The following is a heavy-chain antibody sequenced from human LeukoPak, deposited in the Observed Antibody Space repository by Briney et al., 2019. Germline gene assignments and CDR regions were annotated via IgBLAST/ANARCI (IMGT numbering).Heavy chain of an antibody. CDR3: TRDRSRAEDD. V-gene: IGHV3-33*01. J-gene: IGHJ4*02. CDR2: IWYDGSNK. D-gene: IGHD1-14*01. Sequence: GGSLRLSCAASGFTFSSYGMHWVRQAPGKGLEWVAVIWYDGSNKYYADSVKGRFTISRDNANNLLYLQMNSLRGEDTAVYYCTRDRSRAEDDWGQGTLVTVSS. CDR1: GFTFSSYG.